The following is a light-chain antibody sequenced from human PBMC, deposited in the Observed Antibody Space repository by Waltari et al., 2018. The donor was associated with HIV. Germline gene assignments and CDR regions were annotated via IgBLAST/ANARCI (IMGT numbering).Light chain of an antibody. CDR1: SSDIGDYDY. CDR2: GFT. J-gene: IGLJ1*01. V-gene: IGLV2-14*01. CDR3: SSYTSSSALYV. Sequence: QSALTQPDSVPGSPGQSITISCTGTSSDIGDYDYVSWYQQPPGKAPKLMIYGFTSRPSVVPNRFSGSMSGNTASLTNSGLQAEDEADYYCSSYTSSSALYVFGTGTKVTVL.